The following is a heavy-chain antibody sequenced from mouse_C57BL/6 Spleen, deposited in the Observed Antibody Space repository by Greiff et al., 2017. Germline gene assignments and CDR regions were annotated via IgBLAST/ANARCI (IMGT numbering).Heavy chain of an antibody. V-gene: IGHV1-69*01. CDR2: IDPSDSYT. J-gene: IGHJ2*01. CDR1: GYTFTSYW. CDR3: ASGIYGSSYYFDD. D-gene: IGHD1-1*01. Sequence: QVQLKQPGAELVMPGASVKLSCKASGYTFTSYWMHWVKQRPGQGLEWIGEIDPSDSYTNYNQKFKGKSTLTVDKSSSTAYMQLSSLTSEDSAVYYCASGIYGSSYYFDDWGQGTTLTVSS.